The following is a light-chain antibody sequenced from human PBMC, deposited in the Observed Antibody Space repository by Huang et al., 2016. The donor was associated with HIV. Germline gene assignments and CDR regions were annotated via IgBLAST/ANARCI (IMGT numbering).Light chain of an antibody. Sequence: EVVMTQSPATLSVSPGERATLFCRASQSLSTNLAWYQQKPGQPTRLLIYGASTRATGVPARFSGSGSGTDFTLTISSLQPEDFAVYYCQQYDDWPPVTFGPGTKVDFK. V-gene: IGKV3-15*01. CDR2: GAS. CDR1: QSLSTN. CDR3: QQYDDWPPVT. J-gene: IGKJ3*01.